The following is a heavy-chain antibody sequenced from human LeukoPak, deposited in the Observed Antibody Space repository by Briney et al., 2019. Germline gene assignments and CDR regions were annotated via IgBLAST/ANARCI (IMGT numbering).Heavy chain of an antibody. CDR3: GVYGGDWRFDF. V-gene: IGHV4-34*01. Sequence: SETLSLTCAVYNGFDSYYMTIVRQPPGKGLEWVGEITYRGSGNYNPSLKGRATISINVSQRQFSLSLRSVTTADTATYYCGVYGGDWRFDFWGQGTPITVSS. D-gene: IGHD2-21*02. CDR2: ITYRGSG. J-gene: IGHJ4*02. CDR1: NGFDSYY.